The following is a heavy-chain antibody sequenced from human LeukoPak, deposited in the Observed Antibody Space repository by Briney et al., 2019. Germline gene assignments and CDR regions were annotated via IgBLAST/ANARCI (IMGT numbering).Heavy chain of an antibody. CDR1: GFTFSSYA. V-gene: IGHV3-23*01. D-gene: IGHD3-3*01. CDR2: ISGSGDST. J-gene: IGHJ3*02. Sequence: SGGSLRLSCADSGFTFSSYAMSWVRQAPGKGLEWVSAISGSGDSTYDADSVKGRFTISRDNAKNSLYLQMNSLRAEDTALYHCARALYYDFWSGSPDDAFDIWGQGTMVTVSS. CDR3: ARALYYDFWSGSPDDAFDI.